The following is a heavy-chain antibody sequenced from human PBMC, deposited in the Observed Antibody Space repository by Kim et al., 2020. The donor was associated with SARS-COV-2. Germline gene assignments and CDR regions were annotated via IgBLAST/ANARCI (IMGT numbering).Heavy chain of an antibody. CDR3: ARDSGGCGGSCYGRV. CDR1: GFTFSSYS. J-gene: IGHJ4*02. D-gene: IGHD2-15*01. Sequence: GGSLRLSCAASGFTFSSYSMNWVRQAPGKGLEWVSSISSSSSYIYYADSVKGRFTISRDNAKNSLYLQMNSLRAEDTAVYYCARDSGGCGGSCYGRVWGQGTLVTVSS. V-gene: IGHV3-21*01. CDR2: ISSSSSYI.